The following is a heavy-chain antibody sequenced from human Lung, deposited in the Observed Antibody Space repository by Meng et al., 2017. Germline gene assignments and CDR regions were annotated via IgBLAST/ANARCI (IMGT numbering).Heavy chain of an antibody. CDR3: ARDEDISAAGKLFGDY. J-gene: IGHJ4*02. V-gene: IGHV1-2*06. CDR2: IDPKIGAT. Sequence: QVRLVQLGADVKRPGASVKVSCTPSEYNFPDDWLHWVRRAPGQGLEWMGRIDPKIGATHYAQRFQGRVTMTWDTSISTAYMELSGLRSDDTAMYYCARDEDISAAGKLFGDYWGQGTLVTVSS. D-gene: IGHD6-13*01. CDR1: EYNFPDDW.